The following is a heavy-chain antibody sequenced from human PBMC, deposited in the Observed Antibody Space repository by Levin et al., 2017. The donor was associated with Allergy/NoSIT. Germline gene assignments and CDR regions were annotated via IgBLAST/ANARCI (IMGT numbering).Heavy chain of an antibody. CDR1: GYSFTDYY. J-gene: IGHJ3*02. Sequence: ASVKVSCKASGYSFTDYYMHWVRQAPGQGLEWMGRINPNSGGTDYSQKFQGRVTMTRDASISTSYMELSRLRPDDAAVYYCARPHDYGDYGAFDIWGQGTVVTVSS. CDR2: INPNSGGT. CDR3: ARPHDYGDYGAFDI. V-gene: IGHV1-2*06. D-gene: IGHD4-17*01.